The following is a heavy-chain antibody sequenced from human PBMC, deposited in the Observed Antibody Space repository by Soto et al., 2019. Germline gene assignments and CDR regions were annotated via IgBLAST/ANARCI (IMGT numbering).Heavy chain of an antibody. V-gene: IGHV1-18*01. D-gene: IGHD6-13*01. CDR1: GYTFTSYG. CDR2: ISAYNGNT. Sequence: ASVKVSCKASGYTFTSYGISWVRQAPGQGLEWMGWISAYNGNTNYAQKLQGRVTMTTDTSTSTAYMELRSLGSDDTAVYYCARDRSSSSWSVVDYWGQGTLVTVPQ. J-gene: IGHJ4*02. CDR3: ARDRSSSSWSVVDY.